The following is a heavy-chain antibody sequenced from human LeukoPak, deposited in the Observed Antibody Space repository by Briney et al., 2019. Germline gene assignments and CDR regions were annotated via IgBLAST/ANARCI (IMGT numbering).Heavy chain of an antibody. V-gene: IGHV1-46*01. J-gene: IGHJ6*03. CDR3: ARGHYSSGWYGYYYYYYMDV. Sequence: ASVKVSCKASGYTFTNYYMHWVRQAPGQGLEWMGIINPSGGSTSYAQKFQGRVTVTRDMSTSTVYMELSSLSSEDTAVYYCARGHYSSGWYGYYYYYYMDVWGKGTTVTVSS. D-gene: IGHD6-19*01. CDR2: INPSGGST. CDR1: GYTFTNYY.